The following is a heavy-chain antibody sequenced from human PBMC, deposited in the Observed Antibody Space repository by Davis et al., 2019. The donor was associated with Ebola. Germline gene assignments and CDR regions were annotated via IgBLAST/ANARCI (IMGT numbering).Heavy chain of an antibody. CDR1: GFTLSSNY. Sequence: GESLKISCAASGFTLSSNYMNWVRQAPGKGLGWVSVIYSGGSTYYADSVKGRFTISRDNSKNTLYLQMNSLRADDTAVYYCVAGGDDDAFDVWGQGTMLTASS. CDR3: VAGGDDDAFDV. V-gene: IGHV3-66*01. J-gene: IGHJ3*01. D-gene: IGHD2-21*01. CDR2: IYSGGST.